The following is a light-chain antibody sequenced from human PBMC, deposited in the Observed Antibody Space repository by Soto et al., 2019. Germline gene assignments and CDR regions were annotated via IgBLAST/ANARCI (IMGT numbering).Light chain of an antibody. J-gene: IGKJ5*01. V-gene: IGKV3-11*01. CDR3: QQRRDWPIT. CDR1: QTINNY. CDR2: DAS. Sequence: EIVLTQSPATLSLSPGESATLSCRASQTINNYLAWYQQKPGQSPSLLIYDASNRATGTPARFSGTGSGTDFTLTVSSLEPEDFAVYYCQQRRDWPITFGQGTRLEIK.